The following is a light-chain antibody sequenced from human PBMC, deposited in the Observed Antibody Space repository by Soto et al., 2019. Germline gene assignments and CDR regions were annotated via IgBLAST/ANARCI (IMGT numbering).Light chain of an antibody. CDR3: QQYGSSRWT. CDR2: AAS. CDR1: QNVSSTY. V-gene: IGKV3-20*01. J-gene: IGKJ1*01. Sequence: EIVLTQSPDTLSLFPGERATISCRASQNVSSTYLAWYQQKPGQAPRPLISAASSRATGTPDRFSGSGSGTDFTLTISRLEPEDFAVYYCQQYGSSRWTFGQGTKV.